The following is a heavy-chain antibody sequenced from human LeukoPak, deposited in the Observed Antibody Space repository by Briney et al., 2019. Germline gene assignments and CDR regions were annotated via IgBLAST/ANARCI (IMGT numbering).Heavy chain of an antibody. CDR1: GGSISSYY. D-gene: IGHD6-19*01. CDR2: IYTSGST. J-gene: IGHJ6*02. CDR3: ARHGYSSGWYDFSGMDV. V-gene: IGHV4-4*07. Sequence: PSETLSLTCTVSGGSISSYYWSWIRQPAGKGLEWIGRIYTSGSTNYNPSLKSRVTISVDTSKNQFSLKLSSVTAADTAVYYCARHGYSSGWYDFSGMDVWGQGTTVTVSS.